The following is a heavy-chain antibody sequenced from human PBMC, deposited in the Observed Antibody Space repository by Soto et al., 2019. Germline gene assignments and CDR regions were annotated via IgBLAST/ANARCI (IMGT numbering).Heavy chain of an antibody. CDR3: ATDSGGTYYYYYGMDV. CDR2: ISSGTGNNI. V-gene: IGHV3-21*02. J-gene: IGHJ6*02. CDR1: GFTFSSIS. Sequence: EVQLVESGGGLVKPGGSLRLSCVVSGFTFSSISMNWVRQAPGRGLEWVSSISSGTGNNIYYAESVKGRFTITRDNAKNSLYLQMNTLRAEDTAVYYCATDSGGTYYYYYGMDVWGQGTKVTVSS. D-gene: IGHD1-26*01.